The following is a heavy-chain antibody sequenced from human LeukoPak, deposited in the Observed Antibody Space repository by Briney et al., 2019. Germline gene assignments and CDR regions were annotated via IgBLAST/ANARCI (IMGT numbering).Heavy chain of an antibody. Sequence: SETLSLTCAVYGGSVSGYYWSWIRQPPGKGLEWIGYIYYSGSTNYNPSLKSRVTISVDTSKNQFSLKLSSVTAADTAVYYCARSVEGYCRGGSCYSYSYYMDVWGKGTTVTVSS. CDR2: IYYSGST. V-gene: IGHV4-59*02. D-gene: IGHD2-15*01. J-gene: IGHJ6*03. CDR1: GGSVSGYY. CDR3: ARSVEGYCRGGSCYSYSYYMDV.